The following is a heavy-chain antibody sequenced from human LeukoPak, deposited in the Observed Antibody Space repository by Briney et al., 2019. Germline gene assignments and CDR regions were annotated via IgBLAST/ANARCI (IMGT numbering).Heavy chain of an antibody. Sequence: PGGSLRLSCAASGFTFSSYSMNWVRQAPGKGLEWVSSISSSSYIYYADSVKGRFTISRDNAKNSLYLQMNSPRAEDTAVYYCARELTIFGVETGGFDPWGQGTLVTVSS. CDR2: ISSSSYI. J-gene: IGHJ5*02. D-gene: IGHD3-3*01. CDR1: GFTFSSYS. CDR3: ARELTIFGVETGGFDP. V-gene: IGHV3-21*01.